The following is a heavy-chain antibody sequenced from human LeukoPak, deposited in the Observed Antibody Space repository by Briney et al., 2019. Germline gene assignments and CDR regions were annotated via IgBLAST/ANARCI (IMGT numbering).Heavy chain of an antibody. J-gene: IGHJ3*02. D-gene: IGHD3-22*01. CDR1: GYTFTGYY. Sequence: GASEKVSCKASGYTFTGYYMHWVRQAPGQGLEWMGWINPNSGGTNYAQKFQGRVTMTRDTSISTAYMELSRLRSDDTAVYYCARDLKVVPYYYDSSGYYFFVGNDAFDIWGQGTMVTVSS. V-gene: IGHV1-2*02. CDR3: ARDLKVVPYYYDSSGYYFFVGNDAFDI. CDR2: INPNSGGT.